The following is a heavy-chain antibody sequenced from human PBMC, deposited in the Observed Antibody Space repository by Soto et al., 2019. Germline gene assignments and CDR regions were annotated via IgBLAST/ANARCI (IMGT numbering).Heavy chain of an antibody. D-gene: IGHD3-22*01. CDR3: ARAYYDTSAYSPY. CDR1: GFTFTASA. CDR2: IRTKTSNYAT. J-gene: IGHJ4*02. Sequence: EVQLVESGGGLVQPGGSLKPSCAASGFTFTASAMHWVRQASGKGLEWVGRIRTKTSNYATAYAASVEGRFTISRDDSKNTAFLQMNSLKTDDTAVYYCARAYYDTSAYSPYWGRGTLVSVSS. V-gene: IGHV3-73*02.